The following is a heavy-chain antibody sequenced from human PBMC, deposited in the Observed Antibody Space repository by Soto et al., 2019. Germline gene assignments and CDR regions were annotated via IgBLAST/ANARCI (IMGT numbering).Heavy chain of an antibody. J-gene: IGHJ4*02. CDR3: AKDIGSSWSGLLDY. V-gene: IGHV3-9*01. Sequence: PGGSLRLSCAASGFTFDDYAMHWVRQAPGKGLEWVSGISWNSGSIGYADSVKGRFTISRDNAKNSLYLQMNSLRAEDTALYYCAKDIGSSWSGLLDYWGQGTLVTVSS. CDR2: ISWNSGSI. D-gene: IGHD3-22*01. CDR1: GFTFDDYA.